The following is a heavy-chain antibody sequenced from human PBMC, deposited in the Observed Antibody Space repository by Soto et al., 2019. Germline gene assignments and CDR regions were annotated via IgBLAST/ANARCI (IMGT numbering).Heavy chain of an antibody. CDR1: GGTFSSYA. CDR3: ARSQGSSTSLEIYYYYYYGMGV. D-gene: IGHD2-2*01. CDR2: IIPIPGTA. V-gene: IGHV1-69*01. Sequence: QVQLVQSGAEVQKPGSSVKVSCKASGGTFSSYAISWVRQAPGQGLEWMGGIIPIPGTANYAQKFQGRVTITADESTSTAYMELGRLRSEDTAVYYCARSQGSSTSLEIYYYYYYGMGVWGQGTTVTVSS. J-gene: IGHJ6*02.